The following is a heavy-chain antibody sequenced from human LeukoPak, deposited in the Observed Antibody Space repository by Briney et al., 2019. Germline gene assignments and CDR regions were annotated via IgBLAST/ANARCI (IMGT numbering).Heavy chain of an antibody. Sequence: GGSLRLSCAASAFTFSIYPMSWVRQAPGEGLEWVSAISGSGGTTYYADSVKGRFTISRDNSKSTLYLQMNSLRAEDTAVYYCARGRDRGFYFGSGSYYPAEYFQHWGQGTLVTVSS. CDR3: ARGRDRGFYFGSGSYYPAEYFQH. CDR2: ISGSGGTT. D-gene: IGHD3-10*01. V-gene: IGHV3-23*01. J-gene: IGHJ1*01. CDR1: AFTFSIYP.